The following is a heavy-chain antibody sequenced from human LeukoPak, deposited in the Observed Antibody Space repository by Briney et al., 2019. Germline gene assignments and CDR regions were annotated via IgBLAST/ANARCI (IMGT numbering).Heavy chain of an antibody. CDR2: IYSGGST. J-gene: IGHJ4*02. CDR1: GFTFSSYA. CDR3: ARSTVTSVWGFDY. D-gene: IGHD3-16*01. Sequence: GGSLRLSCAAYGFTFSSYAMHWVRQAPGKGLEWVSVIYSGGSTYYADSVKGRFTISRDNSKNTLYLQMNSLRAEDTAVYYCARSTVTSVWGFDYWGQGTLVTVSS. V-gene: IGHV3-66*01.